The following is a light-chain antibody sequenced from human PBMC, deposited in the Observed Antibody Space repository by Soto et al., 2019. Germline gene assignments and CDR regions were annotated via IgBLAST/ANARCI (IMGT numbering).Light chain of an antibody. CDR2: EVN. V-gene: IGLV2-8*01. CDR3: SSYAGSNNFEVV. J-gene: IGLJ2*01. Sequence: QSVLTQPPSASGSPGQSVTISCTGTSSDVGRHNYVSWYRQHPGKAPQLLIFEVNKRPSGVPYRFSASKSGITASLTVSGLQPEDEAAYYCSSYAGSNNFEVVFGGGTKLTVL. CDR1: SSDVGRHNY.